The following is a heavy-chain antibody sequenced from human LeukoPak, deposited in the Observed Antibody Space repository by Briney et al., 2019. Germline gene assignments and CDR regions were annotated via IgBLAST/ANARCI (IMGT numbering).Heavy chain of an antibody. CDR3: ARGSLRYSSGWYEAPKLSSFDY. D-gene: IGHD6-19*01. V-gene: IGHV1-2*02. J-gene: IGHJ4*02. Sequence: GASVKVSCKASGYTFTGYYMHWVRQAPGQGLEWMGWINPNSGGTNYAQKFQGRVTMTRDTSISTAYMELSRLRSDNTAVYYCARGSLRYSSGWYEAPKLSSFDYWGQGTLVTVSS. CDR2: INPNSGGT. CDR1: GYTFTGYY.